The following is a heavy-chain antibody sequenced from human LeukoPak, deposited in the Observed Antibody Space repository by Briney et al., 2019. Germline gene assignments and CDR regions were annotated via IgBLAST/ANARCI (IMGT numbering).Heavy chain of an antibody. CDR2: IYPGDSGT. Sequence: KNGESLKISCKGSGYSFTTYWIGWVRQMPGKGLEWMGIIYPGDSGTRYSPSFQGQVTISADKSISTAYLQWSSLKASDSAMYYCARSWVTGYGTVLDYWGQGTLVTVSS. CDR3: ARSWVTGYGTVLDY. V-gene: IGHV5-51*01. CDR1: GYSFTTYW. J-gene: IGHJ4*02. D-gene: IGHD2-21*02.